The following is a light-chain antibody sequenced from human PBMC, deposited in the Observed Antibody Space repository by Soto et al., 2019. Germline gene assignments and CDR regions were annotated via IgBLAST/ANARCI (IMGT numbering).Light chain of an antibody. Sequence: QPASVSGSPGQSITISCTGTSSDVGGYNYVSWYQQHPGKAPKIIIYEVTNRPSGVSNRFSGSKSGNTASLTISGLQAEDDADYYCSSFTSRFTFNYIFGTGTKLTVL. CDR1: SSDVGGYNY. J-gene: IGLJ1*01. V-gene: IGLV2-14*01. CDR2: EVT. CDR3: SSFTSRFTFNYI.